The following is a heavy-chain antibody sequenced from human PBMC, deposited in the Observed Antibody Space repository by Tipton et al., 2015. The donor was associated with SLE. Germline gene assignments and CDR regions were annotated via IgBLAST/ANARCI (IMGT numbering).Heavy chain of an antibody. Sequence: LRLSCTVSGGSISSYYWSWIRQPPGKGLEWIGSRHHGGSTNYNPALTSRVTIPGDPSRNQFPLRLTSVTAADTAVYYCVRDQVGVGDFDYWGQGALVTVSS. CDR2: RHHGGST. D-gene: IGHD3-16*01. V-gene: IGHV4-59*01. J-gene: IGHJ4*02. CDR1: GGSISSYY. CDR3: VRDQVGVGDFDY.